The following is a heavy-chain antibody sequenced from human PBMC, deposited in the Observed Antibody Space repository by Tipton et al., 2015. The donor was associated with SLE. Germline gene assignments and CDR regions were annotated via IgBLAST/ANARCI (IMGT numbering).Heavy chain of an antibody. D-gene: IGHD5-18*01. J-gene: IGHJ3*02. CDR3: ARRGYSYGSEAFDI. CDR2: INHSGST. V-gene: IGHV4-34*01. CDR1: CGSFSGYY. Sequence: GLVKPSETLSLTCAVYCGSFSGYYWSWIRQPPGKGLEWIGEINHSGSTNYSPSLKSRVTISVDTSKNQFSLKLSSVTAEDTAVYYCARRGYSYGSEAFDIWGQGTMVTVSS.